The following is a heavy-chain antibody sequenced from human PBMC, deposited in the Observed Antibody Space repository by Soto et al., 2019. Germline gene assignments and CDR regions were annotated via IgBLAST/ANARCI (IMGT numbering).Heavy chain of an antibody. CDR2: IYPGDSET. J-gene: IGHJ4*02. Sequence: GESLKISCQGSGYYFVSYWIAWVRQMPGKGLGWMGIIYPGDSETRYSPSFQGQVTISADKSISTAYLQWSSLKASDTAMYFCARGSPYDYWGQGTPVTVSS. CDR1: GYYFVSYW. CDR3: ARGSPYDY. V-gene: IGHV5-51*01.